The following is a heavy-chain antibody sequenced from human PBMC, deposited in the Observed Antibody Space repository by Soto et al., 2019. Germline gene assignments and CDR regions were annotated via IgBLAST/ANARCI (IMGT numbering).Heavy chain of an antibody. D-gene: IGHD1-1*01. J-gene: IGHJ3*02. Sequence: QVQLQQWGAGLLKPSETLSLTCAVYGGFVSSGSYYWSWIRQPPGKGLEWIGEMSHSGGTHFNPSFKSRVTISVDTSKNQFSLKMSSVIAADTALYYCARVERGTATTVVDAFDIWGPGTMVTVSS. CDR1: GGFVSSGSYY. CDR2: MSHSGGT. CDR3: ARVERGTATTVVDAFDI. V-gene: IGHV4-34*01.